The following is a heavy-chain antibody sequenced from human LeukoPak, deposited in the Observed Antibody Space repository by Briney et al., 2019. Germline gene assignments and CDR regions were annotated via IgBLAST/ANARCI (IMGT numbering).Heavy chain of an antibody. CDR1: GFTFDEHA. Sequence: GGSLGLSCAASGFTFDEHAMHWVRQAPGKGLEWVAGIMWDGVTRGYADSVKGRFTISIDSAKNSLYLQMNSLRVEDTAFYYCTKDITPGGADVWGQGTTVIVSS. V-gene: IGHV3-9*01. J-gene: IGHJ6*02. D-gene: IGHD1-26*01. CDR2: IMWDGVTR. CDR3: TKDITPGGADV.